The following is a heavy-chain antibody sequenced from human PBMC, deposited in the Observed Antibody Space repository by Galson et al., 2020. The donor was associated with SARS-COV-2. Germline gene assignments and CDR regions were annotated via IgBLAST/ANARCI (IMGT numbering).Heavy chain of an antibody. CDR3: ARVGGMANTPTIYYYYGVDV. CDR2: ISAGSSYI. CDR1: GFPLSSYS. Sequence: GGSLRLSCAASGFPLSSYSMNWVRQAPGKGLEWVSSISAGSSYIYYADSVKGRFTISRDNAKNSLYLQMNRLRADDTAVYYCARVGGMANTPTIYYYYGVDVWGPGTTVTVSS. V-gene: IGHV3-21*01. J-gene: IGHJ6*02. D-gene: IGHD1-26*01.